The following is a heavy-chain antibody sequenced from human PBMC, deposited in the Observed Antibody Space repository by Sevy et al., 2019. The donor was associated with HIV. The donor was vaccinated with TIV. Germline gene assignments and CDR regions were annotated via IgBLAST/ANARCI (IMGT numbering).Heavy chain of an antibody. CDR1: GFTFSSYA. CDR3: ARDWDYGDYPKYYYYYYMDV. Sequence: GGSLRLSCAASGFTFSSYAMHWVRQAPGKGLEWVAVISYDGSNKYYADSVKGRFTISRENSKNTLFLQMNSLRAEDTAVYYCARDWDYGDYPKYYYYYYMDVWGKGTTVTVSS. D-gene: IGHD4-17*01. CDR2: ISYDGSNK. V-gene: IGHV3-30-3*01. J-gene: IGHJ6*03.